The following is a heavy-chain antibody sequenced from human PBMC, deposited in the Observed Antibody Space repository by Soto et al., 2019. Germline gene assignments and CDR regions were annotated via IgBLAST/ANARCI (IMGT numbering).Heavy chain of an antibody. Sequence: EVQLVESGGGLVQPGGSLRLSCAASGFTFISYWMSWVRQAPGKGLERVANIKQDGSEKFYVYSVKGRFTISRDNAKNPLYLQINSLRAEDTAVYYCPTHTAGIHHYYYYYMDVWGNGTTVTGSS. J-gene: IGHJ6*03. CDR2: IKQDGSEK. CDR3: PTHTAGIHHYYYYYMDV. V-gene: IGHV3-7*01. D-gene: IGHD2-8*02. CDR1: GFTFISYW.